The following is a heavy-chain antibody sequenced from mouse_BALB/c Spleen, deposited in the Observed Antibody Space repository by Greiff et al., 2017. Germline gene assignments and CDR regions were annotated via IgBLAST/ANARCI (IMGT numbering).Heavy chain of an antibody. CDR2: ISSGGST. Sequence: EVHLVESGGGLVKPGGSLKLSCAASGFTFSSYAMSWVRQTPEKRLEWVASISSGGSTYYPDSVKGRFTISRDNARNILYLQMSSLRSEDTAMYYCARAPITTVVAFDYWGQGTTLTVSS. J-gene: IGHJ2*01. V-gene: IGHV5-6-5*01. CDR1: GFTFSSYA. CDR3: ARAPITTVVAFDY. D-gene: IGHD1-1*01.